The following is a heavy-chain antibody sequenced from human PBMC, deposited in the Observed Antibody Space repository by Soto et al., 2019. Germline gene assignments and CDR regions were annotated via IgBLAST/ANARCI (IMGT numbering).Heavy chain of an antibody. D-gene: IGHD3-9*01. CDR2: INPNSGDK. J-gene: IGHJ4*02. Sequence: QVQLLQSGAEVKKPGASVRVSCKAYGYTFTDYYMHWVRQAPGQGLEWMGWINPNSGDKRYAQKFQVRVTMTRDTSINTAYMEMSSLRSDDTAVYYCVRGDILTGPSHPFDYWGQGTLVTVSS. CDR1: GYTFTDYY. CDR3: VRGDILTGPSHPFDY. V-gene: IGHV1-2*02.